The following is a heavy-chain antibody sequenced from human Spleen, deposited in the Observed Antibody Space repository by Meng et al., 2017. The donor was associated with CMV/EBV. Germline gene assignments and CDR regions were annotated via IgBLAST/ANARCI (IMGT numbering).Heavy chain of an antibody. J-gene: IGHJ4*02. V-gene: IGHV1-2*02. D-gene: IGHD1-26*01. Sequence: SCKTSGYDFTGYYTHWVRQAPGQGPEWMGWIIPTDGGTKYAPKFEGRVSMSRDTSISTVYMELNRLTFDDTAVYFCARRKVGDPLIDYWGQGTLVTVSS. CDR1: GYDFTGYY. CDR2: IIPTDGGT. CDR3: ARRKVGDPLIDY.